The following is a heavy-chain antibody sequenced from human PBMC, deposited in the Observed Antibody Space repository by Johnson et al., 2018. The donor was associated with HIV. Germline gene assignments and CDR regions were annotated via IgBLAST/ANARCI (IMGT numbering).Heavy chain of an antibody. D-gene: IGHD1-26*01. CDR1: GFTFSSYA. V-gene: IGHV3-30*14. Sequence: QVQLVESGGGVVQPGRSLRLSCAASGFTFSSYAMHWVRQAPGKGLEWVAVISYDGSNKYYADSVRGRFTISRDNSKNTLYLQMNSLGAEDTAVYYCASSAGGSFFWDAFDIWGQGTMVTVSS. CDR2: ISYDGSNK. J-gene: IGHJ3*02. CDR3: ASSAGGSFFWDAFDI.